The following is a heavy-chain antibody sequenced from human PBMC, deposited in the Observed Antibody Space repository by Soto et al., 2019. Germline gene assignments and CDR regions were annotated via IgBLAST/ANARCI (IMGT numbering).Heavy chain of an antibody. CDR1: GFTFSSYG. CDR3: AKDQEQLLPYYYYYGMDV. V-gene: IGHV3-30*18. D-gene: IGHD6-13*01. J-gene: IGHJ6*02. CDR2: ISYDGSNK. Sequence: GGSLRLSCAASGFTFSSYGMHWVRQAPGKGLEWVAVISYDGSNKYYADSVKGRFTISRDNFKNTLYLQMNSLRAEDTAVYYCAKDQEQLLPYYYYYGMDVWGQGTTVTVSS.